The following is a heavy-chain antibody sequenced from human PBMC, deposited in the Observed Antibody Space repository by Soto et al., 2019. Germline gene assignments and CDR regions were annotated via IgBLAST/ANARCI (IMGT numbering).Heavy chain of an antibody. J-gene: IGHJ4*02. CDR2: INPSGGST. Sequence: ASVKVSCKASGYTFTSYYIQWVRQAPGQGLEWMGIINPSGGSTSYAQKSQGRVTMTRDTPTSTVYMELSSLRSEDTAVYYCARGHCTRTSCTGGNFDYWGQGTLVTVSS. D-gene: IGHD2-2*01. V-gene: IGHV1-46*01. CDR1: GYTFTSYY. CDR3: ARGHCTRTSCTGGNFDY.